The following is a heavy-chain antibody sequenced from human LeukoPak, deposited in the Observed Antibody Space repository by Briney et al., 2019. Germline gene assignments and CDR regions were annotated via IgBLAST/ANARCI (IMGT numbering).Heavy chain of an antibody. J-gene: IGHJ3*02. CDR3: ARLLRFLEWFHGGAFDI. V-gene: IGHV3-11*04. CDR2: ISSSGGTI. CDR1: GFTITNYF. Sequence: PGGSLRLSCAASGFTITNYFMSWLRQAPGKGLEWVSYISSSGGTIYYADSVKGRFTISRDNAKNSLYLQMNSLRAEDTAVYYCARLLRFLEWFHGGAFDIWGQGTMVTVSS. D-gene: IGHD3-3*01.